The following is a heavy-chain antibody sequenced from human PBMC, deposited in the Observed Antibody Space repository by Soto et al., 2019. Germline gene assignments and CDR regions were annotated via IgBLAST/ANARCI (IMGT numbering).Heavy chain of an antibody. CDR3: AREGLDTAGFFDV. V-gene: IGHV3-74*01. CDR2: IEGDGSST. D-gene: IGHD6-13*01. J-gene: IGHJ3*01. CDR1: GYTFSIYC. Sequence: SCKGSGYTFSIYCMHWVRQAPGKGLEWVSRIEGDGSSTTSADSVKGRFTVSRDDARNTLYLQMSSLRADDTAIYYCAREGLDTAGFFDVWGQGTMVTV.